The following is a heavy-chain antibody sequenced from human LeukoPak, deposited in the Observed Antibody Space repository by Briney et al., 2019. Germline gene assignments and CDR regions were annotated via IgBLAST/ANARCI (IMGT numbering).Heavy chain of an antibody. Sequence: PGRSLRLSCAASGFTFSSYEMNWVRQAPGKGLEWVSYISSSGSTIYYADSVKGRFTISRDNAKNSLYLQMNSLRAEDTAVYYCAREALGAATLDYWGQGTLVTVSS. CDR1: GFTFSSYE. V-gene: IGHV3-48*03. CDR3: AREALGAATLDY. J-gene: IGHJ4*02. CDR2: ISSSGSTI. D-gene: IGHD1-26*01.